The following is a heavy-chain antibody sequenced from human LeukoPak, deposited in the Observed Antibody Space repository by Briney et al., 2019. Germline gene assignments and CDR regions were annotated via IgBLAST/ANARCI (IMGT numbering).Heavy chain of an antibody. CDR3: ARNSMVGGFDY. J-gene: IGHJ4*02. CDR2: IYYTGST. Sequence: PSETLSLTCTVSGGSISTSSYYWGWIRQPPGKVLEWIGSIYYTGSTYYNPSLKSRVTISADTTKNQFSLRLSSVTAADTAVYYCARNSMVGGFDYWGQGPLVTVSS. D-gene: IGHD4/OR15-4a*01. CDR1: GGSISTSSYY. V-gene: IGHV4-39*07.